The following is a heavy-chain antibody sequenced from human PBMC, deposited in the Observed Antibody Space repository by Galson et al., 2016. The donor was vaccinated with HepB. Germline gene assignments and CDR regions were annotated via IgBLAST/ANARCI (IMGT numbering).Heavy chain of an antibody. Sequence: SVKVSCKASGYTFTDYYMHWVRQAPGQGLDWMGWINPNSGGTDYAQKFQGRVTMTRDTSISTAYMELSRLRSDDTAVYYCPRVTENYYDASWGQGTLITVSS. D-gene: IGHD4/OR15-4a*01. CDR3: PRVTENYYDAS. CDR2: INPNSGGT. V-gene: IGHV1-2*02. CDR1: GYTFTDYY. J-gene: IGHJ4*02.